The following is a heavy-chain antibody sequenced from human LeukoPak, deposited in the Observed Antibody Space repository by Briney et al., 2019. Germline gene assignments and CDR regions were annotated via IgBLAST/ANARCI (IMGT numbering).Heavy chain of an antibody. CDR2: INPNSGGT. Sequence: ASVKVSCKASGYTFTGYYMHWVRQAPGQGLEWMGWINPNSGGTNYAQKLQGRVTMTRDTSISTACMELSRLRSDDTAVYYCARQVTVGFGDWFDPWGQGTLVTVSS. CDR1: GYTFTGYY. V-gene: IGHV1-2*02. D-gene: IGHD4-17*01. J-gene: IGHJ5*02. CDR3: ARQVTVGFGDWFDP.